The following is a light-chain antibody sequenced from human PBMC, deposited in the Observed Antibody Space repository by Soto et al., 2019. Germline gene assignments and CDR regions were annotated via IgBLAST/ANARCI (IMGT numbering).Light chain of an antibody. CDR2: DAS. J-gene: IGKJ2*01. CDR3: QQDNSYPYT. V-gene: IGKV1-5*01. CDR1: QSINSW. Sequence: DIQMTQSPSTLSASVGDRVTLTCRASQSINSWLAWYQQKPGKAPKLLIYDASTLESGVPSRFRGSGSGTEFTLTISSLQPDDFAADYCQQDNSYPYTFGPGTKLEIK.